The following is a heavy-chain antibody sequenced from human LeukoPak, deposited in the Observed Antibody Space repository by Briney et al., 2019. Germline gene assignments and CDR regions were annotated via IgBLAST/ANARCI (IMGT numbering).Heavy chain of an antibody. D-gene: IGHD4-23*01. CDR1: GFTFSGYS. CDR3: ASTIVTPGL. J-gene: IGHJ4*02. V-gene: IGHV3-48*04. CDR2: ISSRSSTI. Sequence: GGSLRLSCAASGFTFSGYSMNWVRQAPGNGLEWVSYISSRSSTIYYADSVKGRFTISRDNAKNSLYLQMNSLRAEDTAVYYCASTIVTPGLWGQGTLVTVSS.